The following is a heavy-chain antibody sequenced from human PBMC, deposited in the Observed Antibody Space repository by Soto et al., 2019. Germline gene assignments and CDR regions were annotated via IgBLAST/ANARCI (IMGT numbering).Heavy chain of an antibody. CDR2: IYPGDSDT. CDR3: ARHLPSKGAAAGLDY. J-gene: IGHJ4*02. Sequence: LEWMGIIYPGDSDTRYSPSFQGQVTISADKSISTAYLQWSSLKASDTAMYYCARHLPSKGAAAGLDYWGQGTLVTVSS. V-gene: IGHV5-51*01. D-gene: IGHD6-13*01.